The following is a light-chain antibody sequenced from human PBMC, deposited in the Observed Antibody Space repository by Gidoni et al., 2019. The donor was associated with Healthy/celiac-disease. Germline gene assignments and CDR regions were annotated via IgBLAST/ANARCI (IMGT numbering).Light chain of an antibody. CDR2: YKSDSDK. V-gene: IGLV5-45*02. CDR3: MIWHSSAVV. CDR1: SGINVGTYR. Sequence: QAVLTQPSPLSASPGASASLTCTLRSGINVGTYRIYWYQQKPGSPPQYLLRYKSDSDKQQGSGVPSRFSGSKDASANAVILLISGLQSEDEADYYCMIWHSSAVVFGGGTKLTVL. J-gene: IGLJ2*01.